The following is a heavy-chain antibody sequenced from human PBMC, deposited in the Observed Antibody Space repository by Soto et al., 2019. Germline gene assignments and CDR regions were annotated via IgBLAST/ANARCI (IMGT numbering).Heavy chain of an antibody. J-gene: IGHJ4*02. D-gene: IGHD6-6*01. CDR1: GGSFSGYY. CDR3: ASWSSSPTPFDY. Sequence: PSETLSLTCAVYGGSFSGYYWSWIRQPPGKGLEWIGEINHSGSTNYNPSLKSRVTISVDTSKNQFSLKLSSVTAADTAVYYCASWSSSPTPFDYWGQGTLVTVSS. CDR2: INHSGST. V-gene: IGHV4-34*01.